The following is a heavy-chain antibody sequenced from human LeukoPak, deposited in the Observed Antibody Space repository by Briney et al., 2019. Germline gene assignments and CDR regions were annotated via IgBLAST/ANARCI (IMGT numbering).Heavy chain of an antibody. Sequence: SETLSLTCAVYGGSFSGYYWSWIRQPPGKGLEWIGEINHSGSTNYNPSLKSRVTISVDTSKNQFSLKLSSVTAADTAVYYCARGRCSSTSCYGNWFDPWGQGTLATVSS. CDR2: INHSGST. D-gene: IGHD2-2*01. V-gene: IGHV4-34*01. CDR3: ARGRCSSTSCYGNWFDP. CDR1: GGSFSGYY. J-gene: IGHJ5*02.